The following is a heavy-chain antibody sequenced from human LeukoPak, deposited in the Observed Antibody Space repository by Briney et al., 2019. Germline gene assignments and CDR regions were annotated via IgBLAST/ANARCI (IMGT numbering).Heavy chain of an antibody. J-gene: IGHJ5*02. V-gene: IGHV3-30*03. CDR2: ILSDGKRD. Sequence: PGGSLRLSCAASGFSFSEYNMQWLRQTPGKGLEWMGIILSDGKRDYYADSVKGRFTISRDNSKNTLYLHMNSLRAEDTAVYYCAREVGFLEGNWFDPWGQGTLVTVSS. D-gene: IGHD3-3*01. CDR1: GFSFSEYN. CDR3: AREVGFLEGNWFDP.